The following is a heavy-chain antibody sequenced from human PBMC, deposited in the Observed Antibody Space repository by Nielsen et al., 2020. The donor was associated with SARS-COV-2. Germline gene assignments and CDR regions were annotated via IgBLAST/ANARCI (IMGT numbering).Heavy chain of an antibody. J-gene: IGHJ6*02. D-gene: IGHD3-10*01. CDR2: IRSKTDGGTT. V-gene: IGHV3-15*01. Sequence: GESLKISCAASGFTVSSNYMSWVRQAPGKGLEWVGRIRSKTDGGTTDYAAPVKGRFTISRDDSQNTLFLQMNSLITEDTAVYYCTTDLARYYYGSGSYYIDYYYYGMDVWGQGTTVTVSS. CDR1: GFTVSSNY. CDR3: TTDLARYYYGSGSYYIDYYYYGMDV.